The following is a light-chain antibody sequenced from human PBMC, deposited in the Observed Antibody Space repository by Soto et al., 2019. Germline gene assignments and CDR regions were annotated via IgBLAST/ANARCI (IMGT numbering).Light chain of an antibody. V-gene: IGKV3-20*01. CDR1: QSIYSRY. Sequence: EIVLTQSPGTLSSSPGERATLSCRASQSIYSRYLAWYHQRPGQPPRLLIHGASTRAAGISDRFSGSGSGTDFTLTISRLEPEDFAVYYCHHYGDSPPETFGQGTKVDIK. J-gene: IGKJ1*01. CDR3: HHYGDSPPET. CDR2: GAS.